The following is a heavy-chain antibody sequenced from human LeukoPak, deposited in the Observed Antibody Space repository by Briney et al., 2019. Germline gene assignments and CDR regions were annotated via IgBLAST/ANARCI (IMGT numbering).Heavy chain of an antibody. J-gene: IGHJ4*02. Sequence: SETLSLTCTVSGGSISSYYWSWIRQPSGKGLEWIGYIYYSGSTNYNPSLKSRVTISVDTSKNQFSLKLSSVTAADTAVYYCARVGYSSSWYLAGWGQGTLVTVSS. CDR2: IYYSGST. V-gene: IGHV4-59*01. CDR3: ARVGYSSSWYLAG. D-gene: IGHD6-13*01. CDR1: GGSISSYY.